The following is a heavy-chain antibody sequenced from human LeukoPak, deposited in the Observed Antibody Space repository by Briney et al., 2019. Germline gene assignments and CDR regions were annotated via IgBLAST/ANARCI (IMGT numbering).Heavy chain of an antibody. V-gene: IGHV3-30-3*01. D-gene: IGHD3-10*01. CDR3: ARPIDNGSGSYYFPY. J-gene: IGHJ4*02. Sequence: PGRSLRLSCAASGFTFRNYAMHWVRQAPGKGLEWVAVISYDGANEYYADSVKGRLTISRDNSKNTLYMEMSSLRPEDTAVYYCARPIDNGSGSYYFPYWGQGTLVTVSS. CDR2: ISYDGANE. CDR1: GFTFRNYA.